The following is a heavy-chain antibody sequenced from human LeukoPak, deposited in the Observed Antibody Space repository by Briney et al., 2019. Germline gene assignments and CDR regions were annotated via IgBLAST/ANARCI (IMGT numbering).Heavy chain of an antibody. J-gene: IGHJ4*02. CDR1: GFTFDDYA. V-gene: IGHV3-9*01. CDR2: ISWNSGSI. Sequence: GGSLRLSCAASGFTFDDYAMHWVRQAPGKGLEWVSGISWNSGSIGYADSVKGRFTISRDNAKNSLYLQMNSLRAEDTALYYCAKDMDSRGYYSFIDYWGQGTLVTVSS. D-gene: IGHD3-22*01. CDR3: AKDMDSRGYYSFIDY.